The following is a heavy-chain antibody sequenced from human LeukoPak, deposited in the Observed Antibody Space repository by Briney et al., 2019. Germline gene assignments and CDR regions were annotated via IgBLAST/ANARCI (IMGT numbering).Heavy chain of an antibody. J-gene: IGHJ4*02. CDR3: ARESIRPWVYSSSSKETDY. D-gene: IGHD6-6*01. CDR1: GFTFNSFA. V-gene: IGHV3-21*01. CDR2: VSSSSSYI. Sequence: GGSLRLSCAASGFTFNSFAMSWVRQAPGKGLEWVSSVSSSSSYIYYADSVKGRLTISRDNAKNSLYLQMNSLRAEDTAVYYRARESIRPWVYSSSSKETDYWGQGTLVTVSS.